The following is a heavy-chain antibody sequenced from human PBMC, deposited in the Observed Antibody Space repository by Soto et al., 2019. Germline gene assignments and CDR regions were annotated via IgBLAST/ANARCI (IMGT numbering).Heavy chain of an antibody. CDR1: GGTVASSPW. J-gene: IGHJ5*02. CDR3: AREIVTAGGNNYFDP. CDR2: VYHTGDT. Sequence: LSLTCGFSGGTVASSPWWSWVRQSPGGGLEWIGNVYHTGDTNFNPSLQSRVTISVDKSNNQFSLRLNSLTAADTAVYFCAREIVTAGGNNYFDPWGPGTLVTVSS. D-gene: IGHD2-21*02. V-gene: IGHV4-4*01.